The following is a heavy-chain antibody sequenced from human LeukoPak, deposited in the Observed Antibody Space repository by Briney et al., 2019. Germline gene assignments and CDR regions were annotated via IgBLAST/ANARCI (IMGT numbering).Heavy chain of an antibody. D-gene: IGHD1-1*01. Sequence: SETLSLTCTVSGGPFRGSTYYWGWIRQPPGRGLEWIGSVYYSGTTYYNPSLMSRVTISVDTSKNQLSLKMSSVTAADTAVYYCTITTGTTLGLMDYWGQGTLVTVSS. V-gene: IGHV4-39*07. CDR3: TITTGTTLGLMDY. CDR1: GGPFRGSTYY. J-gene: IGHJ4*02. CDR2: VYYSGTT.